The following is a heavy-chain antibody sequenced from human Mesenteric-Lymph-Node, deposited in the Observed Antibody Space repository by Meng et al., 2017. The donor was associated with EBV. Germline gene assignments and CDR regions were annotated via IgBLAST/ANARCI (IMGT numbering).Heavy chain of an antibody. V-gene: IGHV1-18*01. CDR1: GYTFTNYG. CDR2: ISPYNGNT. CDR3: ARDGLGDGYTFDY. Sequence: QVHLVQSEAEVKKPGASVKVSCKAYGYTFTNYGINWVRQAPGQGIEWMGGISPYNGNTYSAQKFQGRVTMTTDTSTDTAYIELRSLRSDDTAVYSCARDGLGDGYTFDYWGQGTLVTVSS. J-gene: IGHJ4*02. D-gene: IGHD5-24*01.